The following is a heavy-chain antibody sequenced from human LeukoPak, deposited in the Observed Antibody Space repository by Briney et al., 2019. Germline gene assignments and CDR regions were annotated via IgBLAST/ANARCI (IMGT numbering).Heavy chain of an antibody. CDR3: ARSKSIAAADPLDY. CDR2: IYSGGST. CDR1: GFTVSSNY. V-gene: IGHV3-66*01. Sequence: GGSLRLSCAASGFTVSSNYMSWVRQAPGKGLEWVSVIYSGGSTYYADSVKGRFTISRDNSKNTLYLQMNSLRAEDTAVYYCARSKSIAAADPLDYWGQGTLDTVSS. D-gene: IGHD6-13*01. J-gene: IGHJ4*02.